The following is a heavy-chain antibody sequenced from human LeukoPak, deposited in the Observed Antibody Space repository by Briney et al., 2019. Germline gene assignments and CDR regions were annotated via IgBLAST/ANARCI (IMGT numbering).Heavy chain of an antibody. D-gene: IGHD3-3*01. V-gene: IGHV3-7*01. CDR3: AKENLEWLLWESFYFDY. CDR1: GFTFSSYW. Sequence: PGGSLTLSCAASGFTFSSYWMSWVRQAPGKGLEGVANIKQDGSEKYYVDSVKGRFTISRDNAKNSLYLQLNSLRAEDTAVYYCAKENLEWLLWESFYFDYWGQGTLVTVSS. J-gene: IGHJ4*02. CDR2: IKQDGSEK.